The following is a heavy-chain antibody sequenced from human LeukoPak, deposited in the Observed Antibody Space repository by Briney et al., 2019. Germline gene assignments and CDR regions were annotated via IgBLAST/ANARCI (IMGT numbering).Heavy chain of an antibody. CDR3: ARGNLWDYRRYYYYMDV. CDR2: ISSSSSTI. J-gene: IGHJ6*03. D-gene: IGHD4-11*01. CDR1: GFTFSSYS. Sequence: GGSLRLSCAASGFTFSSYSMNWVRQAPGKGLEWVSYISSSSSTIYYADSVKGRFTISRDNAKNSLYLQMNSLRAEDTAVYYCARGNLWDYRRYYYYMDVWGKGTTVTVSS. V-gene: IGHV3-48*01.